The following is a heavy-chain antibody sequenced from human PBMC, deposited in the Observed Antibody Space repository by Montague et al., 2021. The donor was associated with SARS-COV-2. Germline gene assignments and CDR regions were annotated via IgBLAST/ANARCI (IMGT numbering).Heavy chain of an antibody. V-gene: IGHV6-1*01. D-gene: IGHD1-26*01. Sequence: CAISGDSDAGEEPRRSSNKHTSSLELHQLRVCYYRSRWYNDYAVSVKSRITINPDTSKNQISLQLNSVTPEDTAVYYCARTSASSDYWGQGTLVTVSS. CDR1: GDSDAGEEPR. CDR3: ARTSASSDY. CDR2: CYYRSRWYN. J-gene: IGHJ4*02.